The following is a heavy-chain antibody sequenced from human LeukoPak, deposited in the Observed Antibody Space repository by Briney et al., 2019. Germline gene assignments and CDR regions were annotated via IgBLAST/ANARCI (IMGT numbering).Heavy chain of an antibody. CDR1: GYTFTDYY. V-gene: IGHV1-69-2*01. D-gene: IGHD5-18*01. J-gene: IGHJ4*02. CDR3: ATGGRGYSYGSSGYYFDY. CDR2: VDPEDGET. Sequence: ASVKVSCKVSGYTFTDYYMHWVQQAPGKGLEWMGLVDPEDGETIYAEKFQGRATITADTSTDTAYMELSSLRSEDTAVYYCATGGRGYSYGSSGYYFDYWGQGTLVTVSS.